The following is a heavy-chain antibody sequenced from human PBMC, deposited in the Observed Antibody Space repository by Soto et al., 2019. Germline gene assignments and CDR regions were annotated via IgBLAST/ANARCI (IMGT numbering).Heavy chain of an antibody. CDR2: ITSSSATI. Sequence: ESGGDLVQPGGSLRLSCTASGFTLSSYDMNWVRQAPGQGLEWVSYITSSSATIYYADSVKGRFTISRDNAKDSLYLQMNSLRDEDTAVYYCARRFSGSPRAFDIWGQGTMVTVSS. CDR1: GFTLSSYD. D-gene: IGHD1-26*01. CDR3: ARRFSGSPRAFDI. V-gene: IGHV3-48*02. J-gene: IGHJ3*02.